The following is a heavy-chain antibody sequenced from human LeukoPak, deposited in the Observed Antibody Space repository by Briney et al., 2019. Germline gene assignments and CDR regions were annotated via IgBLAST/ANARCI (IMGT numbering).Heavy chain of an antibody. CDR1: GFTFSSYW. J-gene: IGHJ4*02. D-gene: IGHD3-10*01. CDR2: INSDGSST. CDR3: APSLYYYGSGSYYKGTDY. Sequence: GGSLRLSCAASGFTFSSYWMHWVRQAPGKGLVWVSRINSDGSSTSYADSVKGRFTISRGNAKNTLYLQVNSLRAEDTAVYYCAPSLYYYGSGSYYKGTDYWGQGTLVTVSS. V-gene: IGHV3-74*01.